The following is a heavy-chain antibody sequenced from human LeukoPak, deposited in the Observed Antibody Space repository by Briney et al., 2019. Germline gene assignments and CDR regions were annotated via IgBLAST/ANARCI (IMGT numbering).Heavy chain of an antibody. V-gene: IGHV4-34*01. Sequence: SETLSLTCAVYGGSFSGYYWTWIRQAPGKGLEWIGEINPSGRISYNPSLKSRLTISVDASKNQFSLNLRSLTAADTAVYYGARGRQEVSMIVVVMTAVSYYLDVWGKGTTVTVS. CDR1: GGSFSGYY. CDR3: ARGRQEVSMIVVVMTAVSYYLDV. D-gene: IGHD3-22*01. J-gene: IGHJ6*03. CDR2: INPSGRI.